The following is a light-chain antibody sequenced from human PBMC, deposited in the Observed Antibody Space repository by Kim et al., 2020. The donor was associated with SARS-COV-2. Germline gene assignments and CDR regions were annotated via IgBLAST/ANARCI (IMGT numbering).Light chain of an antibody. V-gene: IGLV1-40*01. CDR3: QSYDNSLSGYV. CDR2: GNS. J-gene: IGLJ1*01. Sequence: QSVLTQPPSLSGAPGQRVTISCTGSISNIGAGYDVHWYQQLPATAPKLLIYGNSNRPSGVPDRFSGSKSDTSASLAITGLQAEDEADYYCQSYDNSLSGYVFGSGTKVTVL. CDR1: ISNIGAGYD.